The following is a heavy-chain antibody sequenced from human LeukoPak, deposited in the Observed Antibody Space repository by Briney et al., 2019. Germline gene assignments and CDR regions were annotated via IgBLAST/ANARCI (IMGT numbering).Heavy chain of an antibody. D-gene: IGHD1-26*01. CDR2: IYSTGST. CDR3: ARDGPSSGTYSSSGYFDL. CDR1: GGSISSGSYY. V-gene: IGHV4-61*02. Sequence: PSQTLSLTCTVSGGSISSGSYYWSWIRQPAGKGLEWIGRIYSTGSTNYNPSLKSRVTISVDTSENQFSLKLSSVTAADTALYYCARDGPSSGTYSSSGYFDLWGRGTLVTVSS. J-gene: IGHJ2*01.